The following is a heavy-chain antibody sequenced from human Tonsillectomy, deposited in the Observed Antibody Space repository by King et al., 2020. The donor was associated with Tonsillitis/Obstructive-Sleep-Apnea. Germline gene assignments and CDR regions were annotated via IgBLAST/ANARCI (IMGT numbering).Heavy chain of an antibody. CDR3: ARHLRDVYKYAYSYGMDV. CDR2: IDPSESYT. J-gene: IGHJ6*02. Sequence: VQLQQSGAEVKKPGESLRISCKGSGYSFTSYWISWVRQMPGKGLEWMGRIDPSESYTNYSPSSQGHITISVDKSISTAYLQWSSLKASDTAMYYCARHLRDVYKYAYSYGMDVWGQGTTVTVSS. V-gene: IGHV5-10-1*01. D-gene: IGHD5-24*01. CDR1: GYSFTSYW.